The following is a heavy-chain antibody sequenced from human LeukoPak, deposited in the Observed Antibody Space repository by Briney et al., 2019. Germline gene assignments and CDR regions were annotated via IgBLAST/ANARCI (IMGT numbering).Heavy chain of an antibody. J-gene: IGHJ4*02. Sequence: PGGSLRLSCAASGFTFSSYSMNWVRLAPGKGLEWVSSISSSSSYIYYADSVKGRFTISRDNAKNSLYLQMNSLRAEDTAVYYCARASGDVVVPAAMDYWGQGTLVTVSS. CDR3: ARASGDVVVPAAMDY. V-gene: IGHV3-21*01. CDR2: ISSSSSYI. D-gene: IGHD2-2*01. CDR1: GFTFSSYS.